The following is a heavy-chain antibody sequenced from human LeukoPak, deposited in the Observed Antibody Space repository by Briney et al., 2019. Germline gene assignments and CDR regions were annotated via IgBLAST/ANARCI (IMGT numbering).Heavy chain of an antibody. Sequence: GXDPEDGETIYAQKFQGRVTMTEDTSTDTAYMELSSLRSEDTAVYYCATFSMTTVTTNWFDPWGQGTLVTVSS. V-gene: IGHV1-24*01. J-gene: IGHJ5*02. CDR2: XDPEDGET. CDR3: ATFSMTTVTTNWFDP. D-gene: IGHD4-17*01.